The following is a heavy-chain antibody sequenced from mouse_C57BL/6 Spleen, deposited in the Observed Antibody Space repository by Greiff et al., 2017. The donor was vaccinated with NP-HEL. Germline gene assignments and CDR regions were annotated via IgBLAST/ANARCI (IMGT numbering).Heavy chain of an antibody. J-gene: IGHJ2*01. V-gene: IGHV1-15*01. CDR2: IDPETGGT. CDR1: GYTFTDYE. D-gene: IGHD1-1*01. CDR3: TSDYYGSSYDYFDY. Sequence: QVHVKQSGAELVRPGASVTLSCKASGYTFTDYEMHWVKQTPVHGLEWIGAIDPETGGTAYNQKFKGKAILTADKSSSTAYMELRSLTSEDSAVYYCTSDYYGSSYDYFDYWGQGTTLTVSS.